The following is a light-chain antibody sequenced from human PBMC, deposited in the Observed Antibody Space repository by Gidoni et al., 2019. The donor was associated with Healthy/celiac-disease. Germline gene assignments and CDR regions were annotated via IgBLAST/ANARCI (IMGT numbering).Light chain of an antibody. CDR3: QQYGSSPPMCS. Sequence: EIVLTQSPGTLSLSPGERATLSCRASQSVSSSYLAWYQQKPGQAPRLLIYGASSRATGIPDRVSGSGSGTDFTLTISRLEPEDFAVYYCQQYGSSPPMCSFGQGTKLEIK. J-gene: IGKJ2*04. CDR1: QSVSSSY. V-gene: IGKV3-20*01. CDR2: GAS.